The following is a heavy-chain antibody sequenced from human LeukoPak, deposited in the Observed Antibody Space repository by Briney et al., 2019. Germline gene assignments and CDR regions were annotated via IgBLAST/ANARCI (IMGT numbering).Heavy chain of an antibody. J-gene: IGHJ5*02. D-gene: IGHD3-22*01. V-gene: IGHV4-39*07. CDR1: GGSISSSSYY. CDR3: ARDPNSSGCPSSQP. CDR2: IYYSGST. Sequence: SETLSLTCTVSGGSISSSSYYWGWIRQPPGKGLEWIGSIYYSGSTYYNPSLKSRVTISVDTSKNQFSLKLSSVTAADTAVYYCARDPNSSGCPSSQPWGQGTLVTVSS.